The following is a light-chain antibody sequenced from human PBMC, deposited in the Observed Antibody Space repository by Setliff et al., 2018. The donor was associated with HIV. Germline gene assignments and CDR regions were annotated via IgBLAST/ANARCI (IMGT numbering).Light chain of an antibody. Sequence: QSALTQPASVSGSPGQSITISCTGTGGDVGRYNLVSWYQQSPGKAPKLMIYEVSNRPSGVSNRFSGSKSGNTASLTISGLQAEDEADYYCSSYTGKSTNTYVFGTGTKVTVL. CDR2: EVS. J-gene: IGLJ1*01. CDR1: GGDVGRYNL. V-gene: IGLV2-14*02. CDR3: SSYTGKSTNTYV.